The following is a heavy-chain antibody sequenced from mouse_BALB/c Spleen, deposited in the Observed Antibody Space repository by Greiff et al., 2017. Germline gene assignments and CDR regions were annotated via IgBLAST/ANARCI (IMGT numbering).Heavy chain of an antibody. J-gene: IGHJ2*01. CDR2: IDPENGDT. D-gene: IGHD2-4*01. V-gene: IGHV14-4*02. Sequence: EVQLQQSGAELVRSGASVKLSCTASGFNIKDYYMHWVKQRPEQGLEWIGWIDPENGDTEYAPKFQGKATMTADTSSNTAYLQLSSLTSEDTAVYYCNAGCDYDVYFDYGGQGTTLTVS. CDR3: NAGCDYDVYFDY. CDR1: GFNIKDYY.